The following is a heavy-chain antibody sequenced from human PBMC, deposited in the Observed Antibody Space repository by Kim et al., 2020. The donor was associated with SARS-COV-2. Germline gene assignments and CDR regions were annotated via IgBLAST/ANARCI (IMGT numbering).Heavy chain of an antibody. CDR3: ARDRLLWFGEPGYGMDV. Sequence: ASVKVSCKASGYTFTSYAMHWVRQAPGQRLEWMGWINAGNGNTKYSQKFQGRVTITRDTSASTAYMELSSLRSEDTAVYYCARDRLLWFGEPGYGMDVWGQGTTVTVSS. D-gene: IGHD3-10*01. CDR2: INAGNGNT. V-gene: IGHV1-3*01. CDR1: GYTFTSYA. J-gene: IGHJ6*02.